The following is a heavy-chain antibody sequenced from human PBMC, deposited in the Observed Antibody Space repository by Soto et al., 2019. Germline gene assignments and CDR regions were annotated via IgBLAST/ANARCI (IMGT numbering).Heavy chain of an antibody. D-gene: IGHD7-27*01. CDR1: GGSISSAAYC. CDR3: ARGPSGDKVDY. V-gene: IGHV4-30-4*01. Sequence: PSETLSLTCTVPGGSISSAAYCWSWIRQSPDKGLEWIGHIYDGGTIYSSPSLKGRVTISADTSETQFSLKLNSVSAADTAVYYCARGPSGDKVDYWXQGIQVT. J-gene: IGHJ4*02. CDR2: IYDGGTI.